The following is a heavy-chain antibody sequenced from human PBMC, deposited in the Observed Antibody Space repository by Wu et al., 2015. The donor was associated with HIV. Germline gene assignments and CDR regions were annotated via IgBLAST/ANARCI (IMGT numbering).Heavy chain of an antibody. J-gene: IGHJ4*02. D-gene: IGHD4-17*01. CDR1: GYTFTSYY. CDR2: INPNSGGT. V-gene: IGHV1-2*02. Sequence: QVQLVQSGAEVKKPGASVKVSCKASGYTFTSYYMHWVRQAPGQGLEWMGWINPNSGGTKYAQKFQGRVTMTRDTSISTAYMELSRLRSDDTAVYHCARGADYGPPFDYWGQGTLVTVSS. CDR3: ARGADYGPPFDY.